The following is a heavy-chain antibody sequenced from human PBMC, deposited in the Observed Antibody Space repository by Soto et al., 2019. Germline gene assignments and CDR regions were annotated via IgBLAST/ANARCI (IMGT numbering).Heavy chain of an antibody. CDR3: ARSRDSYNIVDY. J-gene: IGHJ4*02. Sequence: QVQLVQSGAEVKKPGASVKVSCKASGYTFTTYDINWVRQATGQGLEWMGWMNPNSGNTGNAQKFQGRVTMTRNTCIRTTYMELSSLRCEETAVYYCARSRDSYNIVDYWGQGTMVTVSS. V-gene: IGHV1-8*01. CDR1: GYTFTTYD. CDR2: MNPNSGNT. D-gene: IGHD3-9*01.